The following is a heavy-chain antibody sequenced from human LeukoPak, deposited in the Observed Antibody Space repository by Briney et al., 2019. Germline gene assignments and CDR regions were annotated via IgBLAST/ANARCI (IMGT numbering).Heavy chain of an antibody. CDR2: VDYSGNT. Sequence: PSETLSRTCTVSGGSISNSGYYWGWIRQPPGKGLEWIGSVDYSGNTYYRPSLKSRLTISLDTSKNQFSLKLTSVTAADTAMYYCARSPQQYYYDSSGRPGRYYFDYWGQGTLVTVSS. CDR1: GGSISNSGYY. V-gene: IGHV4-39*07. CDR3: ARSPQQYYYDSSGRPGRYYFDY. J-gene: IGHJ4*02. D-gene: IGHD3-22*01.